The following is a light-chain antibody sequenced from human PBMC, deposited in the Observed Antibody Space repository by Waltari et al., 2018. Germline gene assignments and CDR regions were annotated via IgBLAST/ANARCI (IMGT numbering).Light chain of an antibody. Sequence: EMVLRQSPGTLCLSPGERATLSCRASQSVSRTLAWYQQKPGQAPRLLIYDASTRATGIPDRFSGSGSGTDFSLTISRLEPEDFAVYYCQKYGTLPATFGQGTKVEIK. CDR1: QSVSRT. J-gene: IGKJ1*01. V-gene: IGKV3-20*01. CDR3: QKYGTLPAT. CDR2: DAS.